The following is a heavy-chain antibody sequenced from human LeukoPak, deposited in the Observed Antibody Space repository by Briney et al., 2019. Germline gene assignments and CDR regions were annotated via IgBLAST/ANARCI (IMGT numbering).Heavy chain of an antibody. Sequence: SETLSLTCAVYGGSFTNYFWSWVRQSPGKGLEWIGEVADYGSVNYNPSLQSRVTISLDASKNHFSLKVSSMTAADTAVYYCARRRVTVIVVSTFDSWGQGTLVTVSS. CDR2: VADYGSV. V-gene: IGHV4-34*01. J-gene: IGHJ4*02. D-gene: IGHD3-22*01. CDR1: GGSFTNYF. CDR3: ARRRVTVIVVSTFDS.